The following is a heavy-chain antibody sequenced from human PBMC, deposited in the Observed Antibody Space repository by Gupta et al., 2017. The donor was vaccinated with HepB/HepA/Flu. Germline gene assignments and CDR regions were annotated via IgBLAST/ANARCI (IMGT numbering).Heavy chain of an antibody. J-gene: IGHJ4*02. Sequence: QITLKESGPTLVKPTQTLTLTCPFPGFSLSISGVGVGWIRQPPGKALEWLALIYWDDDKRYSPSLKTRLTITKDTSKNQVVLTMTNMDPVDTATYYCAQTSRGVGRNWGQGTLVTVSS. D-gene: IGHD2-8*01. CDR3: AQTSRGVGRN. V-gene: IGHV2-5*02. CDR2: IYWDDDK. CDR1: GFSLSISGVG.